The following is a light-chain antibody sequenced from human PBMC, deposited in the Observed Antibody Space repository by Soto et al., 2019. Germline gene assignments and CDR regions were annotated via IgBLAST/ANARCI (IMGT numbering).Light chain of an antibody. Sequence: DIQMTQSPSSLSASVGDRVTITCRASQGISNYIAWYQQKPGKAPKLLISAASTLQSGVPSRFSGSGSGTDVTLTISSLQPEYVATYSCQKYNSVPLFGPGTKVDIK. CDR2: AAS. V-gene: IGKV1-27*01. J-gene: IGKJ3*01. CDR3: QKYNSVPL. CDR1: QGISNY.